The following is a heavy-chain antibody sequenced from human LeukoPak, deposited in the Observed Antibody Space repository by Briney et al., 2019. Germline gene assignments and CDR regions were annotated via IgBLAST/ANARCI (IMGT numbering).Heavy chain of an antibody. D-gene: IGHD6-19*01. CDR1: GIDINNYY. J-gene: IGHJ4*02. CDR3: ARDHSFGWHTFDY. CDR2: NSSSSSNI. Sequence: TGGSLSLSWAASGIDINNYYANWVRQAPGKGLELVSSNSSSSSNIFYSDLVKGRFTISRDNAKNPLYLQVNSLGAEDTAVYYCARDHSFGWHTFDYWGQGTLVTVSS. V-gene: IGHV3-21*01.